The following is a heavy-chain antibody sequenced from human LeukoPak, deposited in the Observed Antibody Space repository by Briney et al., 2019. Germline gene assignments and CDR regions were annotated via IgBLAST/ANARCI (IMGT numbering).Heavy chain of an antibody. V-gene: IGHV5-51*01. J-gene: IGHJ5*02. CDR3: ARQEYCSGGSCYTWFDP. CDR2: IYPADSDI. CDR1: GYSINNYW. Sequence: GESLKISCKGSGYSINNYWIGWVRQLPGKGLEWMGIIYPADSDIRYSPSFQGQVTISADKSISTAYLQWSSLKASDTAIYYCARQEYCSGGSCYTWFDPWGQGTLVIVSS. D-gene: IGHD2-15*01.